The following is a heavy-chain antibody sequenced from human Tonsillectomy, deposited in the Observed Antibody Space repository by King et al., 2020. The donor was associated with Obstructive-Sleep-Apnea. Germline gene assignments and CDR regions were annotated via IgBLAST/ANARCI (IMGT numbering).Heavy chain of an antibody. CDR3: ASSRGYSHTTAFDY. CDR2: ISNDGNNK. V-gene: IGHV3-30*04. J-gene: IGHJ4*02. D-gene: IGHD5-18*01. Sequence: VQLVESGGGVVQPGKSLRLSCAASGFTFSSYAMHWVRQAPGKGLEWVAVISNDGNNKYYADSVKGRFTISRDNSKNTLYLQMNSLRAEDTAVYYCASSRGYSHTTAFDYWGQGTLVTVSS. CDR1: GFTFSSYA.